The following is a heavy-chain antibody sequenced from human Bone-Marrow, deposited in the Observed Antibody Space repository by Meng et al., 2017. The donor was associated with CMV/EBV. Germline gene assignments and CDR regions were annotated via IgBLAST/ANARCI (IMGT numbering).Heavy chain of an antibody. J-gene: IGHJ5*02. CDR1: GYTFTNHG. Sequence: ASVKVSCKASGYTFTNHGISWVRQAPGQGLEWMGWVSPYNGHTNYAQMLQGRVTMTTDTSTSTAYMELRSLGSDDTAVYYCAREVAGYDFWSDRYRGGNWLDPWGQGTLVTVSS. CDR3: AREVAGYDFWSDRYRGGNWLDP. CDR2: VSPYNGHT. V-gene: IGHV1-18*01. D-gene: IGHD3-3*01.